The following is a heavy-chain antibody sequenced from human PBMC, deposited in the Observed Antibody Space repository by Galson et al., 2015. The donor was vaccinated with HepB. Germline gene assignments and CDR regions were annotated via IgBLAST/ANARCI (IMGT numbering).Heavy chain of an antibody. CDR2: TYYRSKWSS. J-gene: IGHJ4*02. D-gene: IGHD3-22*01. CDR1: GDSVSSNRAA. V-gene: IGHV6-1*01. Sequence: CAISGDSVSSNRAAWNWIRQSPSRGLEWLGRTYYRSKWSSDYAASVKSRITINADTSKNQFSLQLNSVTPEDTAVYYCARGHYYDSTGAYYFDYWGPGTLGTVFS. CDR3: ARGHYYDSTGAYYFDY.